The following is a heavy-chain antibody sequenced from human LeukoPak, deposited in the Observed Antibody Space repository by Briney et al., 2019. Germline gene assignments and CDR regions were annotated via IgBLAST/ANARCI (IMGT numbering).Heavy chain of an antibody. CDR3: AKSRGMGTTKSFDY. Sequence: GGSLRLSCAAPGFTFSSHAMTWVRQAPGKGLEWVSGITTGSGSTYYADSVKGRFTISRDNSKNTLYLQMNSLRAEDTAVYYCAKSRGMGTTKSFDYWGQGTLVTVSS. D-gene: IGHD5-24*01. CDR1: GFTFSSHA. CDR2: ITTGSGST. V-gene: IGHV3-23*01. J-gene: IGHJ4*02.